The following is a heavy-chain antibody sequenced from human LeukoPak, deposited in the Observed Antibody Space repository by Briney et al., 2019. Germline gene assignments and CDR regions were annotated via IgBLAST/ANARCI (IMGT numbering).Heavy chain of an antibody. CDR1: GCSISRYY. D-gene: IGHD6-13*01. CDR2: IYYSGST. Sequence: GALALPFTGSGCSISRYYLNWIRAPPGEGLEGIGYIYYSGSTNYNPSLKSRVTISVDTSKNQFSLKLSSVTAADTAVYYCASGAAAVLTDHYFDYWGQGTLVTVSS. J-gene: IGHJ4*02. V-gene: IGHV4-59*01. CDR3: ASGAAAVLTDHYFDY.